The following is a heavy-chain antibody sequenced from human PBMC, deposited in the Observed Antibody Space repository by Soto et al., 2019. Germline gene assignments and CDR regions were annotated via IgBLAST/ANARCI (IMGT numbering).Heavy chain of an antibody. CDR3: AGRDITMVRGVGWFDP. D-gene: IGHD3-10*01. CDR1: GGSVCSGGYS. V-gene: IGHV4-30-2*01. J-gene: IGHJ5*02. Sequence: SETPSLSCAVCGGSVCSGGYSGSWIQQPPGKGLEWIGYIYHSGSTYYNPSLKSRVTISVDRSKNQFSLKLSSVTAADTAVYYCAGRDITMVRGVGWFDPWGQGTLVTVSS. CDR2: IYHSGST.